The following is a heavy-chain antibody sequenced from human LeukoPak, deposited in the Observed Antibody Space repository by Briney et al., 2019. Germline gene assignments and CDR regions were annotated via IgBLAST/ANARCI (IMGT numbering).Heavy chain of an antibody. V-gene: IGHV5-51*01. CDR3: ARRESSGSIDD. CDR1: GYTFTNYW. CDR2: IYPGDSDT. D-gene: IGHD6-19*01. J-gene: IGHJ4*02. Sequence: GESLKISCEGSGYTFTNYWIGWVRQVPGKGLEWMGIIYPGDSDTRYSPSFQGQVTISADKSSSTAYLQWSSLKASGTAMYYCARRESSGSIDDWGQGTLVTVSS.